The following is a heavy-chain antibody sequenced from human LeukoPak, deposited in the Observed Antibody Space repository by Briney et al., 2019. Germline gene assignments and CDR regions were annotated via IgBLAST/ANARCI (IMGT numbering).Heavy chain of an antibody. CDR3: ARDGVVVAAPQYYFDY. Sequence: GASVKVSCKASGYTFTSYFINWVRQAPGQGLEWMGIINPSGDSTSYAQKFQGRVTMTRDTSTSTVYMELSSLRSEDTAVYYCARDGVVVAAPQYYFDYWGQGTLVTVSS. CDR2: INPSGDST. D-gene: IGHD2-15*01. J-gene: IGHJ4*02. CDR1: GYTFTSYF. V-gene: IGHV1-46*01.